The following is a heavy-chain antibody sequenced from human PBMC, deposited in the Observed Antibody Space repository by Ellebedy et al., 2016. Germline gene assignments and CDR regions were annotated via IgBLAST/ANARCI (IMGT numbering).Heavy chain of an antibody. CDR2: IKQDGSQK. CDR1: GSTFSTFW. D-gene: IGHD2-21*01. J-gene: IGHJ4*02. CDR3: AKGPGWLCDY. V-gene: IGHV3-7*03. Sequence: GGSLRLSCAASGSTFSTFWMTWFRQAPGKGLEWVASIKQDGSQKDYVDSVKGRFTISRDNARNSLYLQMNSLRAEDTAMYYCAKGPGWLCDYWGQGILVTVSS.